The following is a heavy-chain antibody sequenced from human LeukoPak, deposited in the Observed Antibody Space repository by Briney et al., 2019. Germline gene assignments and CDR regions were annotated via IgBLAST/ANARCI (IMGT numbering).Heavy chain of an antibody. CDR1: GLTLSNYW. D-gene: IGHD4-17*01. J-gene: IGHJ2*01. CDR3: ARETTVIREWYFDL. Sequence: PGGSLRLSCAASGLTLSNYWMHWVRQAPGKGLVWVSRMNSDGSSTTYADSVKGRFTISRDNAKNTLYLQMNSLRAEDTAVYYCARETTVIREWYFDLWGRGTLVTAAS. CDR2: MNSDGSST. V-gene: IGHV3-74*01.